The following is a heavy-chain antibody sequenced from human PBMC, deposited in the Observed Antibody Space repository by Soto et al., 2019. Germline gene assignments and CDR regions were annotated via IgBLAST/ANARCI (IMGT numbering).Heavy chain of an antibody. CDR3: AREANPLRYYGMDV. Sequence: GASVKVSCKASGYTFTGYYMHWVRQAPGQGLEWMGWINPNSGGTNYAQKFQGWVTMTRDTSISTAYMELSRLRSDDTAVYYCAREANPLRYYGMDVWGQGTTVTVSS. V-gene: IGHV1-2*04. J-gene: IGHJ6*02. CDR1: GYTFTGYY. CDR2: INPNSGGT.